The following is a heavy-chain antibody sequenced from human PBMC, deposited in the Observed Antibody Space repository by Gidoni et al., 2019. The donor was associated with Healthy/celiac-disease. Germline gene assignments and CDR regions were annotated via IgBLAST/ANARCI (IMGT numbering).Heavy chain of an antibody. CDR3: ARDQGVELERLGSDAFDI. CDR2: IYYSGST. Sequence: QVQLQESGPGLVKPSQTLSLTCTVSGGSISSGGSYWSWIRQHPGKGLEWIGYIYYSGSTYYNPSLKSRVTISVDTSKNQFSLKLSSVTAADTAVYYCARDQGVELERLGSDAFDIWGQGTMVTVSS. CDR1: GGSISSGGSY. V-gene: IGHV4-31*03. D-gene: IGHD1-1*01. J-gene: IGHJ3*02.